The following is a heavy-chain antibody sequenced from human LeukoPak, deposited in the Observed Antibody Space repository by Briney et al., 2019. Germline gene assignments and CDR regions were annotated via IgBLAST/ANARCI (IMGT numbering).Heavy chain of an antibody. CDR1: GVTFSKYA. CDR2: ISGSSSST. D-gene: IGHD6-19*01. V-gene: IGHV3-23*01. CDR3: AKAQQWLPPAFDY. Sequence: GGSLRLSCAASGVTFSKYAMSWVRQARGKGLEWVSTISGSSSSTYYADSVKGRFTISRDNSKNTLYLQMHSLRAEDTAVYFCAKAQQWLPPAFDYWGQGTLVTVSS. J-gene: IGHJ4*02.